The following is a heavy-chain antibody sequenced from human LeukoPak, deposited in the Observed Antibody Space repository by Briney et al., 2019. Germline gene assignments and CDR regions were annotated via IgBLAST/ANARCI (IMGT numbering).Heavy chain of an antibody. CDR3: ARDLRSGWKYYYYMDV. J-gene: IGHJ6*03. V-gene: IGHV3-64*01. CDR2: ISRNGGSK. Sequence: GGSLRLSCAASGFSFSSYGMHWVRQAPGKGLEYVSAISRNGGSKYYANSVKGRFTISRDNSKNMLYLQMGSLRPEDMAVYYCARDLRSGWKYYYYMDVWGKGTTVTISS. CDR1: GFSFSSYG. D-gene: IGHD6-19*01.